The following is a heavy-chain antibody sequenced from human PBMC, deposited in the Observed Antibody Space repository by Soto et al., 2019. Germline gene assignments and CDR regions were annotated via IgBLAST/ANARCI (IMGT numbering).Heavy chain of an antibody. CDR3: AKYKSYYYGSASSNIFDY. Sequence: GGSLRLSCAASGFTFSNYAMSWVRQAPAKGLEWVSGISGSGGSTYYADSVKGRFTISRDNSKSTLYLQMNSLRAEDTAVYYCAKYKSYYYGSASSNIFDYWGQGTLVTVSS. V-gene: IGHV3-23*01. CDR2: ISGSGGST. J-gene: IGHJ4*02. CDR1: GFTFSNYA. D-gene: IGHD3-10*01.